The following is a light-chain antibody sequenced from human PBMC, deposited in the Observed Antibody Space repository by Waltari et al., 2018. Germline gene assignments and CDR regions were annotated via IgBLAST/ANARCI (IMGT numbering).Light chain of an antibody. CDR3: QSYDSSLSGHVV. CDR2: GNS. J-gene: IGLJ2*01. CDR1: SSNIGAGYD. Sequence: ISCTGSSSNIGAGYDVHWYQQLPGTVPKLLIYGNSNRPSGVPDRFSGSKSGTSASLAITGLQAEDEADYYCQSYDSSLSGHVVFGGGTKLTVL. V-gene: IGLV1-40*01.